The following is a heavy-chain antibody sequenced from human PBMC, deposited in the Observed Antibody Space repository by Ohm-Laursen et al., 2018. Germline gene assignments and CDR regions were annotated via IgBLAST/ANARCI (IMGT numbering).Heavy chain of an antibody. J-gene: IGHJ3*02. Sequence: SDTLSLTCTVSGGSISSYYWSWIRQPAGKGLEWIGRIYTSGSTNYNPSLKSRVTMSVDTSKNQFSLKLSSVTAADTAVYYCARRAVAGTGSPPYGAFDIWGQGTMVTVSS. CDR2: IYTSGST. CDR3: ARRAVAGTGSPPYGAFDI. CDR1: GGSISSYY. D-gene: IGHD6-19*01. V-gene: IGHV4-4*07.